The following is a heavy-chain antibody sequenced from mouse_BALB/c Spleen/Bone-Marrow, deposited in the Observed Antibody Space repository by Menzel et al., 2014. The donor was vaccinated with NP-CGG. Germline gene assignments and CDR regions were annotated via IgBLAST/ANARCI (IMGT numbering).Heavy chain of an antibody. CDR2: IYPGSGST. Sequence: LQQSGSELVRPGASVKLSGKASGYTFTSYWMHWVKQRPGQGLEWIGNIYPGSGSTNYDEKFKSKATLTVDTSSSTAYMQLSSLTAEDSAVYYYTREVRRYAMDYWGQGTSVTVSS. J-gene: IGHJ4*01. CDR1: GYTFTSYW. V-gene: IGHV1S22*01. D-gene: IGHD2-14*01. CDR3: TREVRRYAMDY.